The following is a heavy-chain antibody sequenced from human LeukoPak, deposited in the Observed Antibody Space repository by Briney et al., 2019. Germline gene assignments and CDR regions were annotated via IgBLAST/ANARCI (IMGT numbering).Heavy chain of an antibody. V-gene: IGHV4-34*01. CDR3: ATNDCSSTSCPDDY. J-gene: IGHJ4*02. D-gene: IGHD2-2*01. CDR1: GVSFSGYY. Sequence: SETLSLTCAVYGVSFSGYYWSWLRQPPGKGLEWIGEINHSGSTNYNPSLRSRVTISVDTSKIQFSLKLSSVTAAATAVYYCATNDCSSTSCPDDYWGQGTLVTVSS. CDR2: INHSGST.